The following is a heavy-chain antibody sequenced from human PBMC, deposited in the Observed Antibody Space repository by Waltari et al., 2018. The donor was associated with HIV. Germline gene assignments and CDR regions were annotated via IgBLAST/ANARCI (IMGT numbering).Heavy chain of an antibody. V-gene: IGHV4-39*01. D-gene: IGHD3-9*01. Sequence: QLQLQESGPGLVTPSETLSLPCSVSGGPIRHRSFYWAWLRQAPGKGLEWIGSVYYTGSTFDNPSLESRLSVSVDTSKKEVSLRLSSVTAADTAVYYCARHMISERGSYDILTGFDYWGQGTLVTVSS. CDR1: GGPIRHRSFY. J-gene: IGHJ4*02. CDR3: ARHMISERGSYDILTGFDY. CDR2: VYYTGST.